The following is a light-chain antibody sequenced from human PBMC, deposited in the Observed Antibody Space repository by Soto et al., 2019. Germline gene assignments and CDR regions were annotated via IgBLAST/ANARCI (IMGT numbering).Light chain of an antibody. CDR3: QQSCSTPT. J-gene: IGKJ5*01. Sequence: SLSTTEKDRVTITCRASQRINIYLNRYRQKPGKAPELLIYSASNLQSGVPSRFSGSGSGTDFTLTISSLQPEDFATYYCQQSCSTPTFCQGTRLE. CDR1: QRINIY. V-gene: IGKV1-39*01. CDR2: SAS.